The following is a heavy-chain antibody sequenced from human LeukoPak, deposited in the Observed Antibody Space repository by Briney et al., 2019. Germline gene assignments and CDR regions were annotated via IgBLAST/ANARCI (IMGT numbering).Heavy chain of an antibody. J-gene: IGHJ6*02. CDR2: IIHIFGTA. CDR3: AREENYYDSSGAPGYYYGMDV. CDR1: GGTFSSYA. V-gene: IGHV1-69*13. D-gene: IGHD3-22*01. Sequence: ASVKVSCKASGGTFSSYAIGWVRQAPGQGLEWMGGIIHIFGTANYAQKFQGRVTITADESTSTAYMELSSLRSEDTAVYYCAREENYYDSSGAPGYYYGMDVWGQGTTVTVSS.